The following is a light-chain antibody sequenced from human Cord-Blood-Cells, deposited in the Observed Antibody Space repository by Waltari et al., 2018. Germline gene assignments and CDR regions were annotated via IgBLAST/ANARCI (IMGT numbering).Light chain of an antibody. V-gene: IGKV1-39*01. CDR1: QSISSY. Sequence: DIQITRPPSPRPPSSGARAPFTGRASQSISSYLNWYQQKPGKAPKLLIYAASSLQSGVPSRFSGSGSGTDFTLTISSLQPEDFATYYCQQSYSTRYTFGQGTKLEIK. J-gene: IGKJ2*01. CDR2: AAS. CDR3: QQSYSTRYT.